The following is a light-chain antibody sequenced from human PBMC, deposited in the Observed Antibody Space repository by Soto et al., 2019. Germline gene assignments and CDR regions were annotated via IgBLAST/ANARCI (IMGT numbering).Light chain of an antibody. V-gene: IGKV3-20*01. CDR2: GAS. J-gene: IGKJ5*01. Sequence: VFTPAPSTPSFSPGERAPPPLRASQSVTTQLAWYQQKPGQAPRLLIYGASSRATGIPDRFSGSGSGTDFTLTISRLEPEDFAVYYCQQYGSSITFGQGTRLGIK. CDR3: QQYGSSIT. CDR1: QSVTTQ.